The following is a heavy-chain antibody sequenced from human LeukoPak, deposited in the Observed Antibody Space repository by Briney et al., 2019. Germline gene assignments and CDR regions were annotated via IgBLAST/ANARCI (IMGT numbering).Heavy chain of an antibody. CDR2: MNPNSGNT. Sequence: ASVKVSCKASGYTFTSYDINWVRQATGQGLEWMGWMNPNSGNTGYAQKFQGRVTMTRNTSISTAYMELSSLRPEDTAVYYCARGSYDFWSGYSGVGTYNDYWGQGTLVTVSS. J-gene: IGHJ4*02. CDR1: GYTFTSYD. V-gene: IGHV1-8*01. D-gene: IGHD3-3*01. CDR3: ARGSYDFWSGYSGVGTYNDY.